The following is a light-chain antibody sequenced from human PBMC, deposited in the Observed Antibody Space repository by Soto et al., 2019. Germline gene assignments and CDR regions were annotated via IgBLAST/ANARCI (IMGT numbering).Light chain of an antibody. V-gene: IGKV4-1*01. Sequence: DIVMTQSPDSLAVSLGERATINCKSSQSLLANCNNKNCLAWYQHKPGQPPKMLILWASTRESGVPDRFSGSGSGTDFTLTISSLQAEDAAVYYCQQRSDWPPSLTFGGGTKVEIK. J-gene: IGKJ4*01. CDR3: QQRSDWPPSLT. CDR2: WAS. CDR1: QSLLANCNNKNC.